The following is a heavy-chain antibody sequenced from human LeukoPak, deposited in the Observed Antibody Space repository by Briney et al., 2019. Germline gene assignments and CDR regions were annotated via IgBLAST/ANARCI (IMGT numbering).Heavy chain of an antibody. J-gene: IGHJ6*02. CDR3: ARAPYCSSTSCYSGRYYYYGMDV. CDR1: GYTFTSYG. CDR2: ISAYNGNT. D-gene: IGHD2-2*02. Sequence: ASVKVSCKASGYTFTSYGISWVRQAPGQGLEWMGWISAYNGNTNYAQKLQGRVTMTTDTSTSTAYMELRSLRSDDTAVYYCARAPYCSSTSCYSGRYYYYGMDVWGQGTTVTVSS. V-gene: IGHV1-18*01.